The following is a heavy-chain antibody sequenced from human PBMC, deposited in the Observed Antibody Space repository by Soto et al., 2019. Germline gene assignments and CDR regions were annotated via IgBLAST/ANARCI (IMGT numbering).Heavy chain of an antibody. V-gene: IGHV3-23*01. CDR2: FSGTGDNT. J-gene: IGHJ4*02. D-gene: IGHD1-26*01. Sequence: EVQLLESGGALVQPGGSLRLSCVASGFTFRRYAMAGVRQAPGKGLEWVTTFSGTGDNTYYADSVKGRFTVSRDDSKSTLDLQLSSLRAEDTALYYCAKGRIVGATKAVDFDYWGQGTPVTVSA. CDR1: GFTFRRYA. CDR3: AKGRIVGATKAVDFDY.